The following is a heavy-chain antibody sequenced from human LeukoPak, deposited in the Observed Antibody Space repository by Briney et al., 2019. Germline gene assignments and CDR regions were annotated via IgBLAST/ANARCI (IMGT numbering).Heavy chain of an antibody. J-gene: IGHJ4*02. CDR2: ISSSSSTI. Sequence: GGSLRLSCAASGFTFSSYSMNWVRQAPGKGLEWVSYISSSSSTIYYADSVKGRFTISRDNAKNSLYLQMNSLRAEDTAAYYCARVGLRYFDWSHSDYWGQGTLVTVSS. CDR1: GFTFSSYS. CDR3: ARVGLRYFDWSHSDY. D-gene: IGHD3-9*01. V-gene: IGHV3-48*01.